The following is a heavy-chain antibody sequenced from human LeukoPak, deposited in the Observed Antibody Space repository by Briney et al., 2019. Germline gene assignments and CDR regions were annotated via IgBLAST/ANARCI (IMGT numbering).Heavy chain of an antibody. V-gene: IGHV3-21*05. D-gene: IGHD2-21*01. CDR3: ARDTFHPGLIDS. CDR1: VFTFSRYA. CDR2: INTDSSDI. J-gene: IGHJ4*02. Sequence: GGSLRLSCAASVFTFSRYAIDWVRQAPGKGLQWVSYINTDSSDIHYADSLKGRFTISRDNARNTLYLQLISLRAEDSAVYYCARDTFHPGLIDSWGQGTLVTVSS.